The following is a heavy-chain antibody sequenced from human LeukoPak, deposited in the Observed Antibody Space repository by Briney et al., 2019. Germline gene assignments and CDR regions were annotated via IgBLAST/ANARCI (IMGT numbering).Heavy chain of an antibody. D-gene: IGHD4-17*01. CDR2: INPSGGST. Sequence: GASVKVSCKASGYTFTSYYMHWVRQAPGQGLEWLGIINPSGGSTSYAQKFRGRVTMTRDTSTSTVYMELSSLRSEDTAVYYCARDLNDYGDHHAFDIWGQGTMVTVSS. CDR3: ARDLNDYGDHHAFDI. CDR1: GYTFTSYY. V-gene: IGHV1-46*01. J-gene: IGHJ3*02.